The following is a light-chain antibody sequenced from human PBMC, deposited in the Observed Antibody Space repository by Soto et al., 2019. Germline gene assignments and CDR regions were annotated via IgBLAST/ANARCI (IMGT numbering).Light chain of an antibody. CDR1: QGFRNS. J-gene: IGKJ3*01. Sequence: DIQMTQSPPSLSASVGDRVTITCRASQGFRNSVAWYQQKPGKAPQLLLYAASTFQSAVPSRFSGSGSGTVFTLTSESLQREDVATYSCQKYSSVPVFGPGTKVEIK. V-gene: IGKV1-27*01. CDR3: QKYSSVPV. CDR2: AAS.